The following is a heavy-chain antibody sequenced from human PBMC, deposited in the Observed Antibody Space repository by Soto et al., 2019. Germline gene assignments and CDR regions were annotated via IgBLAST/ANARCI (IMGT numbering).Heavy chain of an antibody. D-gene: IGHD3-10*01. CDR3: ATVPFRGGRWFDP. V-gene: IGHV1-24*01. CDR2: FDPEDGET. Sequence: ASVKVSCKVSGYTLTELSMHWVRQAPGKGLEWMGGFDPEDGETIYAQKFQGRVTMTEDTSTDTAYMELSSLRYEDTAVYYCATVPFRGGRWFDPWGQGTLVTVSS. CDR1: GYTLTELS. J-gene: IGHJ5*02.